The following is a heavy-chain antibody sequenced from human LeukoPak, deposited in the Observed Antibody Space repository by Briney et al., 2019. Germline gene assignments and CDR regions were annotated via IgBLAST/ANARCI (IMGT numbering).Heavy chain of an antibody. V-gene: IGHV4-34*01. CDR1: GFTFSSYS. CDR3: ARFGSGWYYFDY. D-gene: IGHD6-19*01. Sequence: GSLRLSCAASGFTFSSYSMNWVRQPPGKGLEWIGEINHTGSTNYNPSLKSRVTISVDTSKNQFSLKLSSVTAADTAVYYCARFGSGWYYFDYWGQGTLVTVSS. J-gene: IGHJ4*02. CDR2: INHTGST.